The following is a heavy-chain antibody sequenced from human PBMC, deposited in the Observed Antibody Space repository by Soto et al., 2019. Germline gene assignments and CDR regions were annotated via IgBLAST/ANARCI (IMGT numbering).Heavy chain of an antibody. CDR1: GGSISSYY. J-gene: IGHJ4*02. CDR2: IYYSGST. CDR3: AGSVLRFLEWSPYYFDY. Sequence: SETLSLTCTVSGGSISSYYWSWIRQPPGKGLEWIGYIYYSGSTNYNPSLKSRVTISVDTSKNQFSLKLSSVTAADTAVYYCAGSVLRFLEWSPYYFDYWGKGTLVTVSS. D-gene: IGHD3-3*01. V-gene: IGHV4-59*08.